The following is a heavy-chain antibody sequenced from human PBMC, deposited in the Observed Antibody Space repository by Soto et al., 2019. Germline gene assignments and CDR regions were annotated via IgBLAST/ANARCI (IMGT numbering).Heavy chain of an antibody. CDR3: ARGDSTDCSNGVCSFFYNHDMDV. V-gene: IGHV1-2*04. CDR1: GYSFTDYH. D-gene: IGHD2-8*01. CDR2: INPKSGGT. Sequence: ASVKVSCKASGYSFTDYHIHWVRQAPGQGLEWLGRINPKSGGTSTAQKFQGWVTMTTDTSLSTASMELTRLTSDDTAIYYCARGDSTDCSNGVCSFFYNHDMDVWGQGTTVTVSS. J-gene: IGHJ6*02.